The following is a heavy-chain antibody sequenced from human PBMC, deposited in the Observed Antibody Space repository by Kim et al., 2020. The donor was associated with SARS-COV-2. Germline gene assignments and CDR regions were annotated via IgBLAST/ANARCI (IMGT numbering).Heavy chain of an antibody. V-gene: IGHV4-31*02. J-gene: IGHJ4*02. Sequence: PSLKSRVTISVDTSKNQFSLKLSSVTAADTAVYYCARGPFEYDSSGFLDYWGQGTLVTVSS. CDR3: ARGPFEYDSSGFLDY. D-gene: IGHD3-22*01.